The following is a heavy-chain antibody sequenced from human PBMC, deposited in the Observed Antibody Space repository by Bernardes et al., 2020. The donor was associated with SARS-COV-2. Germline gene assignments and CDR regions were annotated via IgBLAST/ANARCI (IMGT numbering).Heavy chain of an antibody. Sequence: TLSLTCAVYGGSFSGYYWSWIRQPPGKGLEWIGEINHSGSTNYNPSLKSRVTISVDTSKNQFSLKLSSVTAADTAVYYCARGPSILEWLLFGKYYFDYWGQGTLVTVSS. J-gene: IGHJ4*02. V-gene: IGHV4-34*01. CDR2: INHSGST. CDR3: ARGPSILEWLLFGKYYFDY. D-gene: IGHD3-3*01. CDR1: GGSFSGYY.